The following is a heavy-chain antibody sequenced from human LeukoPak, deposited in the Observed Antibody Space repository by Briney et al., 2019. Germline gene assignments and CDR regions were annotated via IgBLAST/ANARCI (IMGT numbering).Heavy chain of an antibody. V-gene: IGHV3-48*03. CDR3: AREAQGASDH. Sequence: PGGSLTLSCAASGFNFRNYEMNWVRQAPGKGLEWVAYISSDAVTIKYADSVKGRFAISRDNTKNSLSLQMNSLRVEDTALYYCAREAQGASDHWGQGAQVTVAS. CDR2: ISSDAVTI. J-gene: IGHJ4*02. CDR1: GFNFRNYE.